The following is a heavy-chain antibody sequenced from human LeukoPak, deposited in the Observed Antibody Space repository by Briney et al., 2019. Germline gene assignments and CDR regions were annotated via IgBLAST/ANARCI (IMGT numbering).Heavy chain of an antibody. CDR1: GFPLRANG. Sequence: GGPLSPPWAAPGFPLRANGIAWVRQPPGKGLGWVSVFSGVGGRTYYADSVKGRFTISRDNSKNTLYTQMNSLRAEDTAVYYCAKDRCSNGIGCLYYYMDVWGKGTTVTISS. D-gene: IGHD2-8*01. V-gene: IGHV3-23*01. CDR3: AKDRCSNGIGCLYYYMDV. J-gene: IGHJ6*03. CDR2: FSGVGGRT.